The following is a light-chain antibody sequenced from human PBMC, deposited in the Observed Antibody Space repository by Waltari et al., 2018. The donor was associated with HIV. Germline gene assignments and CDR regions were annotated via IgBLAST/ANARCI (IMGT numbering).Light chain of an antibody. CDR2: DVS. CDR3: CSYVGNVTWV. J-gene: IGLJ3*02. Sequence: QSALTPPRSVSGYPGQSVTISCTGTNSDVGGYNLLSWYPQHPGKVPTLIVYDVSKRPSGFPDRFSASKSDNTAYLTISGLQADDEGDYYCCSYVGNVTWVFGGGTILTVL. V-gene: IGLV2-11*01. CDR1: NSDVGGYNL.